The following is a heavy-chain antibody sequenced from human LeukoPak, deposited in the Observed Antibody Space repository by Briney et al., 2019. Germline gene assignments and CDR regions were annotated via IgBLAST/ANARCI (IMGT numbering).Heavy chain of an antibody. CDR1: GGSLSNYY. D-gene: IGHD3-22*01. J-gene: IGHJ4*02. Sequence: SETLSLTCSVSGGSLSNYYWSWIRQPAGKGLEIGRIYTSGGTNYYPSLTSRVTMSVDTPKNQFSLKLSSVTAADTAVYYCARMKGGYYDSGYYGGHYFDYWGQGTLVTVSS. CDR3: ARMKGGYYDSGYYGGHYFDY. V-gene: IGHV4-4*07. CDR2: IYTSGGT.